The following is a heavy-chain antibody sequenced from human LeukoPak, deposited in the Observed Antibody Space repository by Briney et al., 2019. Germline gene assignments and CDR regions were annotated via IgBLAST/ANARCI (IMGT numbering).Heavy chain of an antibody. CDR1: GFTFSSYA. J-gene: IGHJ4*02. CDR3: ARAPSRKILTGYYLFDY. CDR2: IKQDGSEK. Sequence: PGGSLRLSCAASGFTFSSYAMSWVRQAPGKGLEWVANIKQDGSEKHYVDSVKGRFTISRDNAKNSLYLQMNSLRAEDTAVYYCARAPSRKILTGYYLFDYWGQGTLVTVSS. V-gene: IGHV3-7*01. D-gene: IGHD3-9*01.